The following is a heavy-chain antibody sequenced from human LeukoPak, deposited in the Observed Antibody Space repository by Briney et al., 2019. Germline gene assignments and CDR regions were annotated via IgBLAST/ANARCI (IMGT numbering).Heavy chain of an antibody. Sequence: GGSLRLSCAASAFPFSSYATHWVRQPPGKGLDWVAHISYDGSNKYYADSVKGRFTISRDNSKNTLYLEMNSLRAEDTAMYYCARGVTTGYLPYWGQGTLVTVSS. D-gene: IGHD3-9*01. CDR3: ARGVTTGYLPY. V-gene: IGHV3-30-3*01. CDR2: ISYDGSNK. CDR1: AFPFSSYA. J-gene: IGHJ1*01.